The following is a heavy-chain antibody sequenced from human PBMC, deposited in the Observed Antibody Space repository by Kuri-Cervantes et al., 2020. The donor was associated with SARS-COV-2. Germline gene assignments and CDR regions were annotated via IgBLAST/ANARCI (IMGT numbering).Heavy chain of an antibody. D-gene: IGHD4-11*01. CDR1: GFTFSSYG. CDR3: ARELYSNPYYYYGMDD. Sequence: GESLKISCAASGFTFSSYGMHWVRQAPGKGLEWVAVIWYDGSNKYYADSVKGRFTISRDNSKNTLYLQMNSLRAEDTAVYYCARELYSNPYYYYGMDDWGQGTTVTVSS. V-gene: IGHV3-33*08. CDR2: IWYDGSNK. J-gene: IGHJ6*02.